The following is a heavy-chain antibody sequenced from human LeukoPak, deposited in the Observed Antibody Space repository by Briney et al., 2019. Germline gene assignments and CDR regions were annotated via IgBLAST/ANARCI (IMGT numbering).Heavy chain of an antibody. V-gene: IGHV1-69*06. J-gene: IGHJ6*04. CDR2: IIPIFGTA. CDR1: GGTFSSYA. CDR3: ARSVVVVVASYYYYYGMDV. Sequence: GASVTVSCTASGGTFSSYAISWVRQAPGQGLEWMGGIIPIFGTANYAQKFQGRVTITADKSTSTAYMELSSLRSEDTAVYYCARSVVVVVASYYYYYGMDVWGKGTTVTVSS. D-gene: IGHD2-15*01.